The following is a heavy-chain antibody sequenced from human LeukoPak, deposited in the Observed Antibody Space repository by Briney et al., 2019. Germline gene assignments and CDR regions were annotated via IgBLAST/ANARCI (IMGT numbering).Heavy chain of an antibody. D-gene: IGHD2-2*01. J-gene: IGHJ4*02. V-gene: IGHV3-49*04. CDR2: IRSKAYGGTT. Sequence: GGSLRLSCTASGFTFGDYAMSWVRQAPGKGLEWVGFIRSKAYGGTTEYAASVEGRFTISRDDSKSIAYLQMNSLKTEDTAVYYCTGELGYCSSTSCLPLGYWGQGTLVTVSS. CDR3: TGELGYCSSTSCLPLGY. CDR1: GFTFGDYA.